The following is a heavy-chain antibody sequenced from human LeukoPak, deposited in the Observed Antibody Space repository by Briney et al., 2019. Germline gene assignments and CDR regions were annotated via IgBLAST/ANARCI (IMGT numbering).Heavy chain of an antibody. CDR2: ISWNCGSI. V-gene: IGHV3-9*01. CDR1: GFTFDDYA. CDR3: AKDDYGGNAPMDY. Sequence: PGGSLRLSCAASGFTFDDYAMHWVRQAPGKGLEWVSGISWNCGSIGYADSVKGRFTISRDNAKNSLYLQMNSLKAEDTALYYCAKDDYGGNAPMDYWGQGTLVTVSS. J-gene: IGHJ4*02. D-gene: IGHD4-23*01.